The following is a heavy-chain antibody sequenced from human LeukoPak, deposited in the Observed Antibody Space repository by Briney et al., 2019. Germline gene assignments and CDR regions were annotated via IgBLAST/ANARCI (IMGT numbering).Heavy chain of an antibody. Sequence: ASVKVPCKASGYTFTSYDINWVRQATGQGLEWMGWMNPNSGNTGYAQKFQGRVTMTRNTSISTAYMELSSQRSEDTAVYYCARVPTYYYDSSGYYYYYYYMDVWGKGTTVTVSS. CDR3: ARVPTYYYDSSGYYYYYYYMDV. CDR2: MNPNSGNT. CDR1: GYTFTSYD. J-gene: IGHJ6*03. D-gene: IGHD3-22*01. V-gene: IGHV1-8*01.